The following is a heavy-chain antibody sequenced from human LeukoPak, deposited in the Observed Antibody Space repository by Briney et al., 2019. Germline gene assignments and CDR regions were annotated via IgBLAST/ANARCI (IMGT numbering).Heavy chain of an antibody. Sequence: GGSLTLLCAVCGFYLSSYAMRWVRQAPGKGVEGVSTISRIVGVYTSYYPPSVKGRFTISRDNAKNTLYLQMNSLRAEDTAVYYCASTNYYDNFYWGQGTLVTVSS. CDR1: GFYLSSYA. CDR2: ISRIVGVYTS. J-gene: IGHJ4*02. V-gene: IGHV3-23*01. D-gene: IGHD3-22*01. CDR3: ASTNYYDNFY.